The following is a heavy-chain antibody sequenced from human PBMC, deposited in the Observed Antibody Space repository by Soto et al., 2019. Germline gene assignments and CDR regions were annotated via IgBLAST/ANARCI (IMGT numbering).Heavy chain of an antibody. CDR3: AREPVTLTFDY. J-gene: IGHJ4*02. Sequence: QVQLVESGGGLVKPGGSLRLSCAAAGFRFNDYYMTWIRQAPGKGLEWVSYISSSGSTIYYADSVKGRFTISRDNAKNSLYLQMNSLRAEDTAVYYCAREPVTLTFDYWGQGTLVTVSS. CDR1: GFRFNDYY. V-gene: IGHV3-11*01. D-gene: IGHD2-21*02. CDR2: ISSSGSTI.